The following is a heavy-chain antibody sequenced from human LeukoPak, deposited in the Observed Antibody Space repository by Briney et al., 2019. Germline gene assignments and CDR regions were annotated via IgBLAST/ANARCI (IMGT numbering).Heavy chain of an antibody. V-gene: IGHV3-23*01. CDR2: IDGSGGGT. Sequence: GGSLRLSCAASGFTFSSYAMSWVRQAPGKGLEWVSAIDGSGGGTYYADSVKGRFTISRDNSKNTVYPQMNSLRAEDTAVYYCAKGGGTTVTIDYWGQGTLVTVSS. CDR1: GFTFSSYA. J-gene: IGHJ4*02. D-gene: IGHD4-17*01. CDR3: AKGGGTTVTIDY.